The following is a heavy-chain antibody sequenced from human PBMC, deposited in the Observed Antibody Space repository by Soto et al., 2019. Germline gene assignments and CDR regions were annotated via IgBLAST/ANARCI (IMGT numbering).Heavy chain of an antibody. J-gene: IGHJ5*02. V-gene: IGHV1-2*02. CDR3: ARMATFGSLNWFDP. D-gene: IGHD3-16*01. Sequence: ASVKVSCKASGYTFTDYYMHWVRQAPGQGLEWMGWINPNSGGTNYAQKFQGRVTMTRDTSISTAYMELSSLRSDDTAIYYCARMATFGSLNWFDPWGQGTLVTVSS. CDR2: INPNSGGT. CDR1: GYTFTDYY.